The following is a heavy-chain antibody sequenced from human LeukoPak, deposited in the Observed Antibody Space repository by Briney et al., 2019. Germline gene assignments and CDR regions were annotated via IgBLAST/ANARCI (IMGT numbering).Heavy chain of an antibody. D-gene: IGHD1-26*01. CDR1: GGSVSSGSYY. CDR2: ISYNGNT. Sequence: PSETLSLTCTVSGGSVSSGSYYWNWIRQPPGKGLEWIGYISYNGNTNYSPSLKSRVTMSVDTSKNLFSLKVSSVTAADTAVYYCARGRSNYYGMDVWGQGTTVTVSS. J-gene: IGHJ6*02. V-gene: IGHV4-61*01. CDR3: ARGRSNYYGMDV.